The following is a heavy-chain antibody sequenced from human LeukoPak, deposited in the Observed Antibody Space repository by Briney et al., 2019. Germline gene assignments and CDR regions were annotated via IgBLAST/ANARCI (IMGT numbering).Heavy chain of an antibody. D-gene: IGHD1-26*01. J-gene: IGHJ4*02. CDR2: ISGSGGST. CDR1: GFTFSSYA. CDR3: AKDRWSGSYAICDY. V-gene: IGHV3-23*01. Sequence: GGSLRLSCAASGFTFSSYAMSWVRQAPGKGLEWVSAISGSGGSTYYADSVKGRFTISRDNSKNTLHLQMDSLRAEDTAVYYCAKDRWSGSYAICDYWGQGTLVTVSS.